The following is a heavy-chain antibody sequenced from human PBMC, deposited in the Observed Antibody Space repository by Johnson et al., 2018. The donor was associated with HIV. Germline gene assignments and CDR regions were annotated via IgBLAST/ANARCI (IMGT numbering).Heavy chain of an antibody. CDR1: GFTFSNFG. D-gene: IGHD7-27*01. CDR2: ISYDGSTK. V-gene: IGHV3-30*03. CDR3: ASTLTGDFGAFDI. J-gene: IGHJ3*02. Sequence: QVQLVESGGGVVQPGRSLRLSCATSGFTFSNFGMHWVRQAPGKGLEWVAVISYDGSTKYYADSVKGRFTISRDNSKNTLYLQMNSLRAEDTAVYYCASTLTGDFGAFDIWGQGTMVTVSS.